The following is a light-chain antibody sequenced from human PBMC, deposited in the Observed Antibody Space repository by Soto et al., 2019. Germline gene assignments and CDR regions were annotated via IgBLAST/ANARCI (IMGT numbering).Light chain of an antibody. CDR2: GNI. J-gene: IGLJ1*01. CDR1: ISNIGAGFD. Sequence: QSLLAQPPSVSGAPGQRVTISCTGTISNIGAGFDVHWYQKLPGTAPKLLIYGNINRPSGVPDRFYGSKSGTSASLAITGLQAEDEADYYCQSYDSSLGGFVFGSGTKVTVL. V-gene: IGLV1-40*01. CDR3: QSYDSSLGGFV.